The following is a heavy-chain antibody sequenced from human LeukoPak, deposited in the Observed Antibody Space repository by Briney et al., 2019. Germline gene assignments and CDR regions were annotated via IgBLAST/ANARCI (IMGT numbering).Heavy chain of an antibody. D-gene: IGHD1-26*01. Sequence: GGSLRLSCVASGFTFSSYSMNWVRQAPGKGLEWVSSITRSSNYIYYADSVKGRFTISRDNAKNSLYLQMNSLRAEDTAVYYCARSLQGRAFDPWGQGTLVTVSS. CDR3: ARSLQGRAFDP. V-gene: IGHV3-21*01. CDR2: ITRSSNYI. J-gene: IGHJ5*02. CDR1: GFTFSSYS.